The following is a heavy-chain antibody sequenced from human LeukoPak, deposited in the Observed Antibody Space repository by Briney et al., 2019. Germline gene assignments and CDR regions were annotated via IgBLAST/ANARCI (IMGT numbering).Heavy chain of an antibody. V-gene: IGHV3-30*18. CDR2: ISYDGSNK. J-gene: IGHJ4*02. CDR3: AKDSRWRSLGLPDY. D-gene: IGHD3-16*01. Sequence: GGSLRLSCAASGFTFSGYGMHWVRQAPGKGLEWVAVISYDGSNKYYADSVKGRFTISRDNSKNTLYLQMNSLRAEDTAVYYCAKDSRWRSLGLPDYWGQGTLVTVSS. CDR1: GFTFSGYG.